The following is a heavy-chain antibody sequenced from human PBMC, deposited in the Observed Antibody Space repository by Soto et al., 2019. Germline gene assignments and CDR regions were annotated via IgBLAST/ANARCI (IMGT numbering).Heavy chain of an antibody. CDR1: GFSVSNHY. D-gene: IGHD1-1*01. CDR3: ARYKY. V-gene: IGHV3-53*01. J-gene: IGHJ4*02. Sequence: EVQLVESGGGLIQPGGSLRLSCAVSGFSVSNHYMTWVRQAPGQGLEWVSVIYIGGSISYADSVKGRFTISRDNSKNTLYLQMNSLRVDDTAVYYCARYKYWGQGTLVTVSS. CDR2: IYIGGSI.